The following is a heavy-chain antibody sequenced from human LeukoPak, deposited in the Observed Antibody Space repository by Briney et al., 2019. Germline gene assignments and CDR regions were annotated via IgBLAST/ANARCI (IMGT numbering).Heavy chain of an antibody. CDR3: ARGPGATLGRFDY. Sequence: SETLSLTCAVYGGSFSGYYWSWIRQPPGKGLVWIGEINHSGSTNYNPSLKSRVTISVDTSKNQFSLKLSSVTAADTAVYYCARGPGATLGRFDYWGQGTLVTVSS. CDR1: GGSFSGYY. CDR2: INHSGST. J-gene: IGHJ4*02. V-gene: IGHV4-34*01. D-gene: IGHD1-26*01.